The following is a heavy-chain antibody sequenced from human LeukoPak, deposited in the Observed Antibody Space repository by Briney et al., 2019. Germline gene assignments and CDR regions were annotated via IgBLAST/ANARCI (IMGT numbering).Heavy chain of an antibody. J-gene: IGHJ5*02. Sequence: SETLSLTCTVSGGSISSYYWSWIRQPAGKGLEWIGRIYTSGSTNYNPSLKSRVTMSVDTSKNQFSLKLSSVTAADTAVYYCAREWEGQQLITHNWFDPWGQGTLVTVSS. CDR3: AREWEGQQLITHNWFDP. D-gene: IGHD6-13*01. CDR1: GGSISSYY. V-gene: IGHV4-4*07. CDR2: IYTSGST.